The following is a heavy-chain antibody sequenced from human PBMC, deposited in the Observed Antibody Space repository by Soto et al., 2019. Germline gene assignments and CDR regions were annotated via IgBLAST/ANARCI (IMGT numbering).Heavy chain of an antibody. V-gene: IGHV1-46*01. Sequence: ASVKVSCKASGYTFTSYYMQWVRQAPGQGLEWMGIINPSGGSTSYAQKFQGRVTMTRDTSTSTVYMELSSLRSEDTAVYYCARDQTTQRKAIAVAVSLTFDPWGQGTLVTVSS. D-gene: IGHD6-19*01. CDR2: INPSGGST. J-gene: IGHJ5*02. CDR1: GYTFTSYY. CDR3: ARDQTTQRKAIAVAVSLTFDP.